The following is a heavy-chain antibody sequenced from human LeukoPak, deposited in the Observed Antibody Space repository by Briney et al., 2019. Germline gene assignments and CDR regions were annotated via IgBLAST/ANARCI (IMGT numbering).Heavy chain of an antibody. CDR2: ISGSGGST. CDR3: AKDQHDFWSGYYPIDY. CDR1: GFTFSSYA. Sequence: QLWGVLRLSCAASGFTFSSYAMSWVRQAPGKGLEWVSAISGSGGSTYYADSVKGRFTISRDNSKNTLYLQMNSLRAEDTAVYYCAKDQHDFWSGYYPIDYWGQGTLVTVSS. D-gene: IGHD3-3*01. J-gene: IGHJ4*02. V-gene: IGHV3-23*01.